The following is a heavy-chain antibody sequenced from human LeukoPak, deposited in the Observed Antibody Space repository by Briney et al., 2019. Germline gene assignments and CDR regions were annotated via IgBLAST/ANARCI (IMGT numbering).Heavy chain of an antibody. V-gene: IGHV4-39*07. CDR3: ARGAAAAGGY. CDR2: IYYSGST. Sequence: SETLSLTCTVSGGSISSSSYYWGWIRQPPGTGLEWIGSIYYSGSTYYNPSLKSRVTISVDTSKNQFSLKLSSVTAADTAVYYCARGAAAAGGYWGQGTLVTVSS. CDR1: GGSISSSSYY. D-gene: IGHD6-13*01. J-gene: IGHJ4*02.